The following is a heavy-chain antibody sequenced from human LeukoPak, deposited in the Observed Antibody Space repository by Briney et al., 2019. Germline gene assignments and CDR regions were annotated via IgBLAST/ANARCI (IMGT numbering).Heavy chain of an antibody. Sequence: GRSLRLSCAASGFTFSSYAIHWVRQAPGKGLEWVAVISYDGSNKYYADSVKGRFTISRDNSKNTLYLQMNSLRAEDTAVYYCARGYGYYFDYWGQGTLVTVSS. CDR3: ARGYGYYFDY. CDR2: ISYDGSNK. J-gene: IGHJ4*02. D-gene: IGHD5-18*01. V-gene: IGHV3-30-3*01. CDR1: GFTFSSYA.